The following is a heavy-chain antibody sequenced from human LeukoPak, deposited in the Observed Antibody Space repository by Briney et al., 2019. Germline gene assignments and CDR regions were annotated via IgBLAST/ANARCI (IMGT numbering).Heavy chain of an antibody. CDR2: ISSSSSTI. CDR1: GFTFSSYS. Sequence: GGSLRLSCAASGFTFSSYSMNWVRQAPGKGLEWVSYISSSSSTIYYADFVKGRFTISRDNAKNSLYLQMNSLRAEDTAVYYCARDPEYSGRPLDYWGQGTLVTVSS. J-gene: IGHJ4*02. D-gene: IGHD1-26*01. V-gene: IGHV3-48*04. CDR3: ARDPEYSGRPLDY.